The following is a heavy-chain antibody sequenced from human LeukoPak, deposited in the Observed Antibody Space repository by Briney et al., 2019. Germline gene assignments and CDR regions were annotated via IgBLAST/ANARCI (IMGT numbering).Heavy chain of an antibody. J-gene: IGHJ5*02. D-gene: IGHD5-18*01. Sequence: ASVKVSCTASGYTFTSYYMHWVRQAPGQGLEWMGIINPSGGSTSYAQKFQGRVTMTRDMSTSTVYMELSSLRSEDTAVYYCARGQGVTGFDPWGQGTLVTVSS. V-gene: IGHV1-46*01. CDR2: INPSGGST. CDR1: GYTFTSYY. CDR3: ARGQGVTGFDP.